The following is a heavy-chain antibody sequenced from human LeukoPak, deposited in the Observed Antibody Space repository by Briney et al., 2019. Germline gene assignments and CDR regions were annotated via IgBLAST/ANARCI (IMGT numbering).Heavy chain of an antibody. Sequence: ASVKVSCKASGYTFTSYGISWVRQAPGQGLEWMGWISAYNGNTNYAQKLQGRVTITADKSTSTAYMELSSLRSEDTAVYYCARQWGGDPFQHWGQGTLVTVSS. V-gene: IGHV1-18*01. CDR3: ARQWGGDPFQH. J-gene: IGHJ1*01. D-gene: IGHD2-21*02. CDR1: GYTFTSYG. CDR2: ISAYNGNT.